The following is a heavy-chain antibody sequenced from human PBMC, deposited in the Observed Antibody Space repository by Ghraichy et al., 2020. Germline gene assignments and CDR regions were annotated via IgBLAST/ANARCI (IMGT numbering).Heavy chain of an antibody. CDR3: ARPYSSSRNWFDP. J-gene: IGHJ5*02. Sequence: SETLSLTCTVSGGSISSSTYFWAWIRQPPGKGLEWIGSIYNTENTYYNPSLKSRVTISADTSKNQFSLKLSSVTAADTAVYYCARPYSSSRNWFDPWGPGILVTVSS. V-gene: IGHV4-39*01. D-gene: IGHD6-13*01. CDR1: GGSISSSTYF. CDR2: IYNTENT.